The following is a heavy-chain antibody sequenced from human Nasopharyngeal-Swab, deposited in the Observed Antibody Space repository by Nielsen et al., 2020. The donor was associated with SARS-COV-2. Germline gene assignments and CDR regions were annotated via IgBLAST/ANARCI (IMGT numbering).Heavy chain of an antibody. V-gene: IGHV1-18*01. J-gene: IGHJ4*02. CDR3: ARDLSSIAVAGN. CDR2: ISAYNDNT. Sequence: WERQAPGQGLEWMGWISAYNDNTNYAQKLQGRVTMTTDTSTSTAYMELRSLRSDDTAVYYCARDLSSIAVAGNWGQGTLVTVSS. D-gene: IGHD6-19*01.